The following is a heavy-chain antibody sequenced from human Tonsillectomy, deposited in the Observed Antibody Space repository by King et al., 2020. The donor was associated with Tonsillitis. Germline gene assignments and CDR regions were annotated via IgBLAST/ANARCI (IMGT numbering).Heavy chain of an antibody. J-gene: IGHJ4*02. CDR2: IYPGDSDT. V-gene: IGHV5-51*03. CDR1: GYSFTSYW. D-gene: IGHD2-21*02. Sequence: QLVQSGAEVKKPGESLKISCKGSGYSFTSYWIGWVRQMPGKGLEWMGIIYPGDSDTRYSPSFQGQVTISADKSISTAYLQWSSLKSSDTAMYYCARPVGVVTTNWDYFDYWGQGTLVTVSS. CDR3: ARPVGVVTTNWDYFDY.